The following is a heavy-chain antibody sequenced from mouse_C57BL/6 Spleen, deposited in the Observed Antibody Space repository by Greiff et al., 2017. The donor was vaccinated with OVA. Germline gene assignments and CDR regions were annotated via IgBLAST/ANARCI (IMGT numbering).Heavy chain of an antibody. CDR3: AREAYYDYDDWYFDV. V-gene: IGHV1-18*01. CDR1: GYTFTDYN. J-gene: IGHJ1*03. CDR2: INPNNGGT. D-gene: IGHD2-4*01. Sequence: VQLQQSGPELVKPGASVKIPCKASGYTFTDYNMDWVKQSHGKSLEWIGDINPNNGGTIYNQKFKGKATLTVDKSSSTAYMELRSLTSEDTAVYYCAREAYYDYDDWYFDVWGTGTTVTVSS.